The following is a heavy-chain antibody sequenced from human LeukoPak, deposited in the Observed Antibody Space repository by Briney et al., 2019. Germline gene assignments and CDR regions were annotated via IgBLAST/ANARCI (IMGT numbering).Heavy chain of an antibody. J-gene: IGHJ3*02. CDR2: MNPNTGDT. CDR1: GYSFTSFH. V-gene: IGHV1-8*03. Sequence: ASVKVSCKAAGYSFTSFHINWVRQAPGQGPEWMGWMNPNTGDTGFPQNFQGRVTITQDSSISTVYMELSSLTSEDTAVYCCARRGLVAGIYDLVYGFDIWGQGTMVTVSS. D-gene: IGHD3/OR15-3a*01. CDR3: ARRGLVAGIYDLVYGFDI.